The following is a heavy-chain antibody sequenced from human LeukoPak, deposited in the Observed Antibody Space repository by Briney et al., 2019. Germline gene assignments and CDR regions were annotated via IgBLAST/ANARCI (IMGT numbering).Heavy chain of an antibody. Sequence: GASVKVSCKASGYTFTTYGISWVRQAPGQGLEWMGWINAYNSNTNYAQKLQGRVTMTTDTSTSTAYMDLRSLRSDDTAVYYCARELQGDILTGCQIDYWGQGTLVTVSS. J-gene: IGHJ4*02. CDR3: ARELQGDILTGCQIDY. V-gene: IGHV1-18*04. D-gene: IGHD3-9*01. CDR1: GYTFTTYG. CDR2: INAYNSNT.